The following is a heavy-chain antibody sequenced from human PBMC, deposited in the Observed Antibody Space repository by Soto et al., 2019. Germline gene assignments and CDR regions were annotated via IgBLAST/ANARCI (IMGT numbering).Heavy chain of an antibody. V-gene: IGHV3-11*01. CDR2: IGSSGSTI. Sequence: GGSLRLSCAASGFTFSDYYMSWIRQAPGKGLEWVSYIGSSGSTIYYADSVKGRFTISRDNAKNSLYLQMNSLRAEDTAVYYCARPLQAGRFLEWHYYYYGMDVWGQGTTVTVSS. CDR1: GFTFSDYY. D-gene: IGHD3-3*01. J-gene: IGHJ6*02. CDR3: ARPLQAGRFLEWHYYYYGMDV.